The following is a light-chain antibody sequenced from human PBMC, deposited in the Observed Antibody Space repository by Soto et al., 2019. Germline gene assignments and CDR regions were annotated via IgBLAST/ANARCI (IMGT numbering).Light chain of an antibody. V-gene: IGKV3-20*01. CDR1: QSVSSN. CDR2: GAS. J-gene: IGKJ5*01. Sequence: EIVLTQSPCTLSLSPGERATLSCRASQSVSSNLAWYQQKPGQAPRLLIYGASSRATGIPDRFSGSGSGTDFTLTISRLEPEDFAVYYCQQYGSSPTFGQGTRLEIK. CDR3: QQYGSSPT.